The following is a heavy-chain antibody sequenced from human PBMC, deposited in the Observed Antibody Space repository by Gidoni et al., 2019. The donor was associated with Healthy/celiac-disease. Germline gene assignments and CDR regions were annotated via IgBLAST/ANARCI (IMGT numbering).Heavy chain of an antibody. CDR3: ASWYCSSTSCYKFYTGMDV. D-gene: IGHD2-2*02. J-gene: IGHJ6*02. V-gene: IGHV3-11*05. CDR2: SSSSRSYT. CDR1: GSTFSDYY. Sequence: QVQLVVSGGGLVKPGGSLRLSCAASGSTFSDYYLCGIRQGPGKGPEWVSYSSSSRSYTNCADSVKGRFTISRDNAKNSLYLQMNSLRAEDTAVYYCASWYCSSTSCYKFYTGMDVWGQGTTVTVSS.